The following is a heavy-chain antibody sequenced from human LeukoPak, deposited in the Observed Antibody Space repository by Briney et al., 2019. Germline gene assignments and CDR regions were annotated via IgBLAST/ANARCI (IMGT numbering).Heavy chain of an antibody. J-gene: IGHJ4*02. D-gene: IGHD5-18*01. Sequence: SQTLSLTCAISVDSVSSNSAAWNWIRQSPSRGLEWLGRTYYRSKWYNDYAVSVKSRITINPDTSKNQFSLQLNSVTPEDTAVYYSARELPGYSYGYAVLEDWGQGTLVTVSS. V-gene: IGHV6-1*01. CDR2: TYYRSKWYN. CDR1: VDSVSSNSAA. CDR3: ARELPGYSYGYAVLED.